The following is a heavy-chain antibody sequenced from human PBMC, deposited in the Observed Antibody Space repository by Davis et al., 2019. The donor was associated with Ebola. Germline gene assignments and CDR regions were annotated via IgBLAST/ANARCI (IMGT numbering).Heavy chain of an antibody. CDR3: ARAGRVVVTAMADY. CDR2: ISGFNGNT. V-gene: IGHV1-18*01. CDR1: GYTFSSYG. D-gene: IGHD2-21*02. J-gene: IGHJ4*02. Sequence: ASVKVSCKASGYTFSSYGINWVRQAPGQGLEWMGWISGFNGNTNYAQKLQGRVTMSTDTSTSTAYMELRSLRSDDTAVYYCARAGRVVVTAMADYWGQGTLVTVSS.